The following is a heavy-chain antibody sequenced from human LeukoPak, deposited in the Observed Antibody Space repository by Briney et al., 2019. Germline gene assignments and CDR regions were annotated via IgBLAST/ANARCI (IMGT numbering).Heavy chain of an antibody. Sequence: SVKVSCKASGGTFSSYAISWVRQAPGQGLKWMGRIIPIFGTANYAQKFQGRVTITTDESTSTAYMELSSLRSEDTAVYYCARVRYSSGWYDYWGQGTLVTVSS. CDR3: ARVRYSSGWYDY. V-gene: IGHV1-69*05. D-gene: IGHD6-19*01. CDR1: GGTFSSYA. CDR2: IIPIFGTA. J-gene: IGHJ4*02.